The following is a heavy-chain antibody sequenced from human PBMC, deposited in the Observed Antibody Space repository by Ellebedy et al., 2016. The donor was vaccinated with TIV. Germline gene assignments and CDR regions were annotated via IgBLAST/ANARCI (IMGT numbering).Heavy chain of an antibody. CDR3: ARGRSFEAFDI. CDR1: GGSISSRGSY. CDR2: IYYSGST. J-gene: IGHJ3*02. Sequence: GSLSLSCIVSGGSISSRGSYWDWIRQPPGKELEWIGSIYYSGSTHSNPSLKSRVTLSIDTSRNQFALKLSSVTAADTAVYYCARGRSFEAFDIWGQGTMVTVSS. V-gene: IGHV4-39*06.